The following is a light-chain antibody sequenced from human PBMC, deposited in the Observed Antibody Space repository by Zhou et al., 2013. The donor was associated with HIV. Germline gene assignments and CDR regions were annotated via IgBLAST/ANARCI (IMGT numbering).Light chain of an antibody. CDR2: AAS. CDR1: HSVSSN. V-gene: IGKV3-15*01. CDR3: QQYYKGTKA. J-gene: IGKJ1*01. Sequence: EIVMTQSPATLSMSPGERATLSCRASHSVSSNLAWYQQIPGQAPRLLIYAASLRATGIPARFSGSGSGTEFTLTISSLQSEDSAVYYCQQYYKGTKAFGQGTKVEIK.